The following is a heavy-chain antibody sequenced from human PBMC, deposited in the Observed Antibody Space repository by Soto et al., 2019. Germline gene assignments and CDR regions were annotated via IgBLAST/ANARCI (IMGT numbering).Heavy chain of an antibody. V-gene: IGHV1-69*13. CDR3: ASRWLVFGVVSLRVNYYYGMDV. J-gene: IGHJ6*02. Sequence: ASVKVSCKASGGTFSSYAISWVRQAPGQGLEWMGGIIPIFGTANYAQKFQGRATITADESTSTAYMELSSLRSEDTAVYYCASRWLVFGVVSLRVNYYYGMDVWGQGTTVTVSS. CDR1: GGTFSSYA. CDR2: IIPIFGTA. D-gene: IGHD3-3*01.